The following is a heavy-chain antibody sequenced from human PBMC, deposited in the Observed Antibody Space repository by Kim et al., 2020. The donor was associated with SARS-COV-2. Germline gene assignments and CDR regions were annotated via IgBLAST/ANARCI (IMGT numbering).Heavy chain of an antibody. CDR3: ARERGVFDY. V-gene: IGHV3-72*01. CDR1: GFTFSDHY. Sequence: GGSLILSCAASGFTFSDHYMDWVRQAPGKGLEWVGRIRNKANSYTTEYAASVKGRFTISRDDSKNSLYLQMNSLKTEDTAVYYCARERGVFDYWGQGTLVTISS. J-gene: IGHJ4*02. D-gene: IGHD3-16*01. CDR2: IRNKANSYTT.